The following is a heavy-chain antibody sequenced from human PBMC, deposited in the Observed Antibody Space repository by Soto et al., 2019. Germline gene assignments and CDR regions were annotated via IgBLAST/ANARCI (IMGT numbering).Heavy chain of an antibody. J-gene: IGHJ4*02. V-gene: IGHV4-31*03. CDR3: ASQSEDYYGSGIES. D-gene: IGHD3-10*01. Sequence: QVQLQESGPGLVKPSQTLSLTCTVSGGSISSGGYYWSWIRQHPGEGMEWIGYIDYSGSTYYNPSLKSRVTRSVDTSKNQFSLKLSSVTAADTAVYYCASQSEDYYGSGIESWGQGTLVTVSS. CDR2: IDYSGST. CDR1: GGSISSGGYY.